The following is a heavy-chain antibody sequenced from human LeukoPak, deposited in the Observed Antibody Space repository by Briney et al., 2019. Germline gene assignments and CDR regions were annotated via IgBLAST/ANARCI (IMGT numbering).Heavy chain of an antibody. J-gene: IGHJ3*02. CDR2: IYYSGST. CDR3: ARDGEDSGYSYGFPDAFDI. Sequence: SETLSLTCTVSGGSISSGDYYWSWNRQPPGKGLEWIGYIYYSGSTYYNPSLKSRVTISVDTSKNQFSLKLSSVTAADTAVYYCARDGEDSGYSYGFPDAFDIWGQGTMVTVSS. V-gene: IGHV4-30-4*08. CDR1: GGSISSGDYY. D-gene: IGHD5-18*01.